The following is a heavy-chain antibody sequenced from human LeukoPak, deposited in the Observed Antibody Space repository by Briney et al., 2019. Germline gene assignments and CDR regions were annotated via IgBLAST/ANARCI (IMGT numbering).Heavy chain of an antibody. CDR2: ISWNSGSI. Sequence: PGRSLRLSCAASGFTFDDYAMHWVRQAPGKGLEWVSGISWNSGSIGYADSVKGRFTISRDNAKNSLYLQMNSLRAEDMALYYCAKEAGGSFDYWGQGTLVTVSS. D-gene: IGHD2-15*01. CDR1: GFTFDDYA. CDR3: AKEAGGSFDY. J-gene: IGHJ4*02. V-gene: IGHV3-9*03.